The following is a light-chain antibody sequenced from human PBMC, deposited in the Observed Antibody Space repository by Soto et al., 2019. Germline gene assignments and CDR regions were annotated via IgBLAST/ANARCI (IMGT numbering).Light chain of an antibody. CDR1: TSNIGDNP. J-gene: IGLJ2*01. V-gene: IGLV1-44*01. CDR2: TNT. CDR3: AGWDGSLNVVV. Sequence: QSALTQPPSASGTPGQRVTISCSGSTSNIGDNPVNWYQHLPGTAPKLLIYTNTQRPSGVPDRFSGSKSGTSASLAVSGLRSEGEAGYYCAGWDGSLNVVVCGGGTKLTVL.